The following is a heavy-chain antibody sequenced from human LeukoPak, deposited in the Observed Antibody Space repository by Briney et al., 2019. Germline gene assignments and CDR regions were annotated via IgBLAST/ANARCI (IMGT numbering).Heavy chain of an antibody. CDR3: AKDPFHSSSWYYFDY. D-gene: IGHD6-13*01. V-gene: IGHV3-30*02. CDR2: IRYDGSNR. CDR1: GCTFSSYV. Sequence: GGSLRLSCAASGCTFSSYVMHWVRQAACKGLEWVAFIRYDGSNRYYADSVKGRFTISRDNSKNTLHLQMNRLRAEDTAVYYCAKDPFHSSSWYYFDYWGQGTLVTVSS. J-gene: IGHJ4*02.